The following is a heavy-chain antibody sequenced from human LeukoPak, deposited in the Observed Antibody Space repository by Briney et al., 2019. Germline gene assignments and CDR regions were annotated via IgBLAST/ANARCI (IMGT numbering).Heavy chain of an antibody. CDR1: RYTFTNYY. D-gene: IGHD3-10*01. Sequence: ASVKVSCKASRYTFTNYYMHWVRQAPGQGLERMGLIHPNDGDTKYAQEFQDRVTMTRDTSTSTVYMELSSLRSEDTAVYYCATYTQSGAQGVNDYWGQGTLVTVSS. CDR3: ATYTQSGAQGVNDY. CDR2: IHPNDGDT. J-gene: IGHJ4*02. V-gene: IGHV1-46*01.